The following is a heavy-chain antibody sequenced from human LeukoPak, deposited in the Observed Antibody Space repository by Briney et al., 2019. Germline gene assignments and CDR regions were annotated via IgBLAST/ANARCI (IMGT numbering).Heavy chain of an antibody. Sequence: ASVKVSCKASGYTRTDYYMHWVRQAPGQGLEWVGRINPNSGDTNYAQKFQGKVTMTRDTSINTSYMELSRLRSDDTPVYYCARAYEGGYTNWFDPWGQGTLVTVSS. V-gene: IGHV1-2*06. D-gene: IGHD5-24*01. CDR1: GYTRTDYY. CDR3: ARAYEGGYTNWFDP. J-gene: IGHJ5*02. CDR2: INPNSGDT.